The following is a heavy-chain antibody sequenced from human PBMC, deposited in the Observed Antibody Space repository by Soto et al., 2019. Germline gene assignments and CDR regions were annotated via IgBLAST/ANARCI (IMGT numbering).Heavy chain of an antibody. D-gene: IGHD6-19*01. CDR1: GFTFSSYG. CDR3: AKPPLPIAVAGTHGMDV. J-gene: IGHJ6*02. Sequence: GGSLRLSCAASGFTFSSYGMHWVRQAPGKGLEWVAVISYDGSNKYYADSVKGRFTISRDNSKNTLYLQMNSLRAEDTAVYYCAKPPLPIAVAGTHGMDVWGQGTTVTVSS. V-gene: IGHV3-30*18. CDR2: ISYDGSNK.